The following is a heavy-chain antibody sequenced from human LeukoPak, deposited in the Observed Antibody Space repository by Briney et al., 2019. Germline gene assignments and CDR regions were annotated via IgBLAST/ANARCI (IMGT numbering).Heavy chain of an antibody. Sequence: GGSLRLSCAASGFTFSSYSMNWVRQAPGKGLQWVSYISSSSSTIYYADSVKGRFTISRDNAKNSLYLQMNSLRAEDTAVYYCARDELGVGAFDIWGQGTMVTVSS. J-gene: IGHJ3*02. CDR3: ARDELGVGAFDI. CDR2: ISSSSSTI. D-gene: IGHD1-7*01. V-gene: IGHV3-48*01. CDR1: GFTFSSYS.